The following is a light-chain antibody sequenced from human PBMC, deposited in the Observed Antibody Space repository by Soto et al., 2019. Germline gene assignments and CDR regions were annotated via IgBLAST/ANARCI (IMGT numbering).Light chain of an antibody. CDR2: DVT. J-gene: IGLJ1*01. V-gene: IGLV2-14*01. Sequence: QSALTQPASVSGSPGQPVTISCTGTSSDVGGYDYVSWYQHHPGKAPKLVIYDVTYRPSGVSDRFSGSKSANTASLTISGLQAEDEADYYCSSYTSSSTYVFGAGTKVTVL. CDR3: SSYTSSSTYV. CDR1: SSDVGGYDY.